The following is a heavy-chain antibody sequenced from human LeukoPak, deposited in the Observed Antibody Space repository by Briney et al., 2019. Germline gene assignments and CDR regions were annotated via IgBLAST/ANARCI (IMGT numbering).Heavy chain of an antibody. CDR1: GVTASSNY. Sequence: GGSLRLSCAASGVTASSNYISWVRQAPGKGLEWISVIFTGSKTYYADSVKGRFTLSRDNSKNTVYLEMNSLRAEDTAVYYCARQAGAGFDSWRGYPEGYFDYWGQGTLVTVSS. CDR3: ARQAGAGFDSWRGYPEGYFDY. V-gene: IGHV3-53*01. D-gene: IGHD3-3*01. CDR2: IFTGSKT. J-gene: IGHJ4*02.